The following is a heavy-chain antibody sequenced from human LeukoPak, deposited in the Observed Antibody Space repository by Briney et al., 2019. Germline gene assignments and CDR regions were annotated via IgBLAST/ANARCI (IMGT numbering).Heavy chain of an antibody. Sequence: SETLSLTCTVSGGSISLYYWSWIRQPPGKGLEWIGHIYDNGSTDYNPSLKSRVTLSVDMSKNQFSLRLSSVTAADTAMYYCARNYYHFWSGYSYYFDYWGQGTLVTVSS. CDR1: GGSISLYY. D-gene: IGHD3-3*01. V-gene: IGHV4-59*01. J-gene: IGHJ4*02. CDR2: IYDNGST. CDR3: ARNYYHFWSGYSYYFDY.